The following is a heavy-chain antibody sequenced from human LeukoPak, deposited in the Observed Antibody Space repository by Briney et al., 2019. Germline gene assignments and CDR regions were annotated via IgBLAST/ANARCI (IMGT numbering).Heavy chain of an antibody. D-gene: IGHD2-8*01. Sequence: GGSLRLSCAGSGFTFSHAWMSWVRQGPGKGLEWVGRIKSKTDGGTRDYAAPVKGRFTISRGDSENTLYLQMNSLKTEDTAVYYCTVDTNTDSQYYWGQGTLVTVSS. V-gene: IGHV3-15*01. CDR3: TVDTNTDSQYY. CDR1: GFTFSHAW. CDR2: IKSKTDGGTR. J-gene: IGHJ4*02.